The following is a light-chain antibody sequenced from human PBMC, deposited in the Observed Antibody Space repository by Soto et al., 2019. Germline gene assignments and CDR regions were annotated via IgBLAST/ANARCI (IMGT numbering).Light chain of an antibody. CDR1: SRNVGAYDH. V-gene: IGLV2-14*03. CDR2: YVD. CDR3: CSYADGSIYF. J-gene: IGLJ1*01. Sequence: QSALTQPAPVSESPGQSITIPYTRTSRNVGAYDHISSYLQYPDKAPHLLIYYVDHRPSGVSSRFSGSKSGKTASLTISGLQAEDEGDYYCCSYADGSIYFFGTGTKVTVL.